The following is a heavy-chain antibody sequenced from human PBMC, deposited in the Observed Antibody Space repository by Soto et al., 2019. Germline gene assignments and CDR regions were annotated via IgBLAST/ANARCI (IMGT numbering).Heavy chain of an antibody. CDR1: GFTFSSYA. D-gene: IGHD6-19*01. Sequence: GXSLRLSCAASGFTFSSYAIHWVVQAPGKGLEWVAVISYDGSNKYYADSVKGRFTISRDNSKNTLYLQMNSLRAEDTAVYYCARDRDSSGWYSWYFDYWGQGTLVTVSS. V-gene: IGHV3-30-3*01. CDR2: ISYDGSNK. CDR3: ARDRDSSGWYSWYFDY. J-gene: IGHJ4*02.